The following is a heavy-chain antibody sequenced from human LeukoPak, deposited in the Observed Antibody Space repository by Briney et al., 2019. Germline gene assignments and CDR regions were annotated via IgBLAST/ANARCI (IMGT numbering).Heavy chain of an antibody. CDR1: GYTFTGYY. J-gene: IGHJ4*02. CDR3: ARDPDSSGYYVTDY. D-gene: IGHD3-22*01. V-gene: IGHV1-2*02. CDR2: TNPNSGGT. Sequence: ASVKVSCKASGYTFTGYYMHWVRQAPGQGLEWMGWTNPNSGGTNYAQKFQGRVTMTRDTSISTAYMELSKLRSDDTAVYYCARDPDSSGYYVTDYWGQGTLVTVSS.